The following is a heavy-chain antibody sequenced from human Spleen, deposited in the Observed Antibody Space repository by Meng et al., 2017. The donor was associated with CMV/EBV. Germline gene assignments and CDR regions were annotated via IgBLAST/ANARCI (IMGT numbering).Heavy chain of an antibody. CDR3: AKDNYCSS. J-gene: IGHJ4*02. V-gene: IGHV3-74*01. Sequence: GESLKISCAASGFTFSDYYMSWVRQAPGKGLVWVSRIDSDGSITSYADSVKGRFTISRDNAKNTLYLQMNSLRAEDTAVYYCAKDNYCSSWGQGTLVTVSS. CDR1: GFTFSDYY. CDR2: IDSDGSIT. D-gene: IGHD2-2*01.